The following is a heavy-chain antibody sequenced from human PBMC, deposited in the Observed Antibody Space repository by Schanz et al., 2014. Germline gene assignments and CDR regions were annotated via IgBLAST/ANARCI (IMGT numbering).Heavy chain of an antibody. CDR2: ISHSGGSK. CDR1: GFTFNSYA. D-gene: IGHD2-15*01. CDR3: AKGMGYCSGGTCYDYYYYGLDV. J-gene: IGHJ6*02. Sequence: DVQLLKSGGGLVQPGGSLRLSCAASGFTFNSYAMTWVRQAPGKGLEWVSSISHSGGSKYYADSVKGRFTISRDNSENTLYLQMNSLSADDTAVFYCAKGMGYCSGGTCYDYYYYGLDVWGQGTTVTVSS. V-gene: IGHV3-23*01.